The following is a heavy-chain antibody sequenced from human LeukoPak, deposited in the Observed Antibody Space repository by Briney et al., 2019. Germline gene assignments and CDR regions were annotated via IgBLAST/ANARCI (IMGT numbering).Heavy chain of an antibody. V-gene: IGHV3-21*01. CDR2: TSSSSSYI. J-gene: IGHJ4*02. CDR1: GFTFSSYS. Sequence: GGSLRLSCAASGFTFSSYSMNWVRQAPGKGLEWVSSTSSSSSYIDHADSVKGRFTISRDNAKNSLYLQMNSLRAEDTAVCYCARVRCSGGSCYPDDYWGQGTLVTVSS. CDR3: ARVRCSGGSCYPDDY. D-gene: IGHD2-15*01.